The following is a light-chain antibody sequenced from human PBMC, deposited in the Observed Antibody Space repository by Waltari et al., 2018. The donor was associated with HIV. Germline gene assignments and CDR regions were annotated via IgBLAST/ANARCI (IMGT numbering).Light chain of an antibody. J-gene: IGLJ2*01. CDR1: STDSRFYQY. CDR2: DIN. V-gene: IGLV2-14*03. CDR3: ASNRLDYTLI. Sequence: QSALTQPASVSGFLGQSIHISCTGISTDSRFYQYVSWYQQYQGKIPRLIIFDINNRPSGVSDHFSGSRSGNSASLTFSGLQSGDEAHYYCASNRLDYTLIFGGGTKLTVL.